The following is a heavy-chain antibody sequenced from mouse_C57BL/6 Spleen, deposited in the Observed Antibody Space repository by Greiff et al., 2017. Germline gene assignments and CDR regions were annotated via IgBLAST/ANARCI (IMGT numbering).Heavy chain of an antibody. CDR2: ISDGGSYT. D-gene: IGHD1-1*01. J-gene: IGHJ1*03. CDR1: GFTFSSYA. V-gene: IGHV5-4*01. CDR3: ARDQDYYGSSPYFDG. Sequence: EVKLMESGGGLVKPGGSLKLSCAASGFTFSSYAMSWVRQTPEKRLEWVATISDGGSYTYYPDNVKGRFTISRDNAKNNLYLQMSHLKSEDTAMYYCARDQDYYGSSPYFDGWGTGTTVTVSS.